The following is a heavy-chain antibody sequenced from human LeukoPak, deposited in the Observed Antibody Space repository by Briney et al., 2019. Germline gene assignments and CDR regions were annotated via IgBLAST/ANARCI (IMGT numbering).Heavy chain of an antibody. D-gene: IGHD6-6*01. Sequence: GRSLRLSCAASGFTLSSYGMHWVRQAPGKGLEWVAVISYDGSSEYYADSVKGRFTISRDNSKNTLYLQVNSLRSDDTAVYYCARSDGKLIEYSSPGFDYWGQGTLVTVSS. V-gene: IGHV3-30*03. CDR2: ISYDGSSE. CDR1: GFTLSSYG. J-gene: IGHJ4*02. CDR3: ARSDGKLIEYSSPGFDY.